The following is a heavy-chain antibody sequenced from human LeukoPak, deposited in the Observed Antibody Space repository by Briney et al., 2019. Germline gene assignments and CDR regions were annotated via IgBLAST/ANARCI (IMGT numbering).Heavy chain of an antibody. CDR3: ARHRAYSSSSPFDY. CDR2: IYYTGST. Sequence: ETLSLTCSVSGGSISSLYWSRIRQPPGKGLEWIGYIYYTGSTNYNPSLKSRVSMFVDMSKNQFSLRLSSVTAADTAVYYCARHRAYSSSSPFDYWGQGTLVTVSS. J-gene: IGHJ4*02. V-gene: IGHV4-59*08. D-gene: IGHD6-6*01. CDR1: GGSISSLY.